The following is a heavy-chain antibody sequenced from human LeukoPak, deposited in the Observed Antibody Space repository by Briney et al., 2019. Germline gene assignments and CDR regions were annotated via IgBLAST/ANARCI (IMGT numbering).Heavy chain of an antibody. Sequence: GFLRLSCAASGFTFSTYAMNWVRQAPGRGLECVSTISGSGGTTYYADSVKGRFTISRDNSKSTLYLQMNSLRAEDTAVYYCAKDWGYWGQGTLVTVSS. J-gene: IGHJ4*02. CDR1: GFTFSTYA. D-gene: IGHD7-27*01. V-gene: IGHV3-23*01. CDR3: AKDWGY. CDR2: ISGSGGTT.